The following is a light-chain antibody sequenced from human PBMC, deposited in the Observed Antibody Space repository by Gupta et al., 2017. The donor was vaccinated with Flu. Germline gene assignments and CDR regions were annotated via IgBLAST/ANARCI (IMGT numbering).Light chain of an antibody. J-gene: IGKJ1*01. CDR3: MQGAHWPWT. V-gene: IGKV2-30*01. CDR1: QGLVYSDGNTY. Sequence: DVVVTQSPPSLAVTLGQPASISCRSSQGLVYSDGNTYLHWFQHRPGQSPRRLIYLVSNRASGVPDRFSGSGSGTYFTLRISRVEADDVGVYFCMQGAHWPWTFGQGTKLEIK. CDR2: LVS.